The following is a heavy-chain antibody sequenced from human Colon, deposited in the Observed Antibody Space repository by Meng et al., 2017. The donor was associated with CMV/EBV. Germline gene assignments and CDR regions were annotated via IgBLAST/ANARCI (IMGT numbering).Heavy chain of an antibody. CDR2: ITNSGITT. V-gene: IGHV3-11*01. J-gene: IGHJ4*02. Sequence: GGSLRLSCAASGFNFSDYYMSWIRQAPGKGLDWISYITNSGITTYYADSVRDRFTISRDNAKNSLYLQMSSLRADDTAVYYCARGGEMNHDYWGQGTLVTVSS. CDR3: ARGGEMNHDY. CDR1: GFNFSDYY. D-gene: IGHD1-14*01.